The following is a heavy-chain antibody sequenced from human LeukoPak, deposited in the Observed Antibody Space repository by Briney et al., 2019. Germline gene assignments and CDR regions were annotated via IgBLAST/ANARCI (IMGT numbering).Heavy chain of an antibody. CDR1: GFTFSSYN. D-gene: IGHD2-15*01. CDR3: ARGYFSGGSCVIDS. J-gene: IGHJ4*02. V-gene: IGHV3-13*01. Sequence: GGSLRLSGAASGFTFSSYNMQWGRQATGQGLEWVSAICTAGDAYSPGSVKGLITISRENAKTSLYLQTTSLRAGDTGVYYCARGYFSGGSCVIDSWGQETLVTVSS. CDR2: ICTAGDA.